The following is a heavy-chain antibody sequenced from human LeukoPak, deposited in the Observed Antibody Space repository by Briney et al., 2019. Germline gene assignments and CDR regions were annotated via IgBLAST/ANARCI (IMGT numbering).Heavy chain of an antibody. Sequence: PGGSLRLSCAASRFTFSNYNLNSVRQAPGKGLEWVSSISSSSSYIYYAESVKGRFTISRDNARNSLLLQMNSLRAEDTAVYYCARDRLGYRQQYLDFWGQGTVVSVS. CDR1: RFTFSNYN. D-gene: IGHD5-12*01. J-gene: IGHJ4*02. V-gene: IGHV3-21*01. CDR2: ISSSSSYI. CDR3: ARDRLGYRQQYLDF.